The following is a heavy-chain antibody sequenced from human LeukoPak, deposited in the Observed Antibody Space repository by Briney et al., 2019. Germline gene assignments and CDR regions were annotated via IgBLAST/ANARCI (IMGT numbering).Heavy chain of an antibody. J-gene: IGHJ4*02. V-gene: IGHV1-69*04. D-gene: IGHD4-23*01. CDR3: ARNDDYGGNVGC. CDR1: GGTFSSYA. Sequence: ASVKVSCKASGGTFSSYAISWVRQAPGQGLEWMGRIIPILGIANYAQKFQGRVTITADKSTSTAYMELSSLRSEDTAAYYCARNDDYGGNVGCWGQGTLVTVSS. CDR2: IIPILGIA.